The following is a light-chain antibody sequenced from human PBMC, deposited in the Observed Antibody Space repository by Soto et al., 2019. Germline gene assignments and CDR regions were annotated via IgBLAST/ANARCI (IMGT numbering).Light chain of an antibody. Sequence: DIQMTQSPSTLSASVGDRVTITCRASQSISAWLAWYQQKPGKAPKLLIYKASGLESGVPSRFSGSGSGTDFTLAISSLQPDDLATYYCQQYDSYSYTFGPGTKLESK. J-gene: IGKJ2*01. V-gene: IGKV1-5*03. CDR1: QSISAW. CDR2: KAS. CDR3: QQYDSYSYT.